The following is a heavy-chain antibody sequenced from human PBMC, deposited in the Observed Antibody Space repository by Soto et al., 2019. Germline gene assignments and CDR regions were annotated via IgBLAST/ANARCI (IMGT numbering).Heavy chain of an antibody. CDR1: GYTFTSYG. CDR3: ARDSSGYYEDAFEI. CDR2: ISAYNGNT. J-gene: IGHJ3*02. Sequence: ASVKVSCKASGYTFTSYGISWVRQAPGQGLEWMGWISAYNGNTNYAQKLQGRVTMTTDTSTSTAYMELRSLRSDDTAVYYCARDSSGYYEDAFEIWGQGTMVTVSS. D-gene: IGHD3-22*01. V-gene: IGHV1-18*01.